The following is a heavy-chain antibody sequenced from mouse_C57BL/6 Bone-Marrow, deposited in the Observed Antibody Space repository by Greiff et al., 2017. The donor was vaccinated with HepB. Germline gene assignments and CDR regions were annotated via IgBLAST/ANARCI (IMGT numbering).Heavy chain of an antibody. D-gene: IGHD1-1*01. Sequence: VQLQQSGPVLVKPGASVKMSCKASGYTFTDYYMNWVKQSHGKSLEWIGVINPYNGGTSYNQKFKGKATLTVDKSSSTAYMELNSQTSEDSAVYYCARVYYGSSPYYFDYRGQGTTLTVSS. CDR3: ARVYYGSSPYYFDY. CDR2: INPYNGGT. V-gene: IGHV1-19*01. CDR1: GYTFTDYY. J-gene: IGHJ2*01.